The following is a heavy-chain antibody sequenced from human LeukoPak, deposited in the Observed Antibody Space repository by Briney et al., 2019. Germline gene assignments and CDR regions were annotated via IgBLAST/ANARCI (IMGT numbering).Heavy chain of an antibody. CDR1: GGSFSSSSYY. D-gene: IGHD3-22*01. Sequence: PSETLSLTCTVSGGSFSSSSYYWGWIRQPPGKGLEWIANIYHSGSTYYNPSLKSRVTISVDTSKNQFSLKLSSVTAADTAIYYCARVHVNSGYYFGDAFDTWGQGTMVTVSS. CDR2: IYHSGST. V-gene: IGHV4-39*07. CDR3: ARVHVNSGYYFGDAFDT. J-gene: IGHJ3*02.